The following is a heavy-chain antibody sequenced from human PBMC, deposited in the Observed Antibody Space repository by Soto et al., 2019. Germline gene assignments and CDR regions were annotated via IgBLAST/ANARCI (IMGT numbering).Heavy chain of an antibody. CDR2: IYSSGST. CDR1: GGSLSSSSYL. D-gene: IGHD3-9*01. CDR3: ARRGYDILTGRSVNGMDV. V-gene: IGHV4-39*01. Sequence: SETLSLTCAVSGGSLSSSSYLWGWTRQPPGKGLEWVGNIYSSGSTYYNPSLKSRVTISVDTSKNQFSLKLRSVTAADTAVYYCARRGYDILTGRSVNGMDVWGQGTTVTVSS. J-gene: IGHJ6*02.